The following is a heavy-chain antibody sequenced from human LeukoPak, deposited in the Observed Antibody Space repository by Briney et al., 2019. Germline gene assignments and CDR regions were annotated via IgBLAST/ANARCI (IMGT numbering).Heavy chain of an antibody. CDR1: AFTFSRYW. D-gene: IGHD6-13*01. J-gene: IGHJ4*02. CDR2: IKEDGSEK. Sequence: GGSLRLSCAASAFTFSRYWMTWVRQAPGKGLEWVANIKEDGSEKYYVDSVKGRFSISRDNTKNSLYLQMNSLRAEDTAVYYCARGGYTSSWYISRDSWGQGTLVTVSS. V-gene: IGHV3-7*01. CDR3: ARGGYTSSWYISRDS.